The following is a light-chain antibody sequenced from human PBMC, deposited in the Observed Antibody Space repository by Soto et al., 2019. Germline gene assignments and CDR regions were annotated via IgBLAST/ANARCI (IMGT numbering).Light chain of an antibody. V-gene: IGKV3-11*01. CDR3: QQRLFWPLFT. J-gene: IGKJ2*01. CDR2: DAS. Sequence: EIVLTQSPATVSLSPGESAPLSCRASQNIHSFLAWYQQRPGQAPRLLIYDASFRATAIPARFNGSGSGTDFTLTITRLEPEDFAVYYCQQRLFWPLFTFGQGTRLEIK. CDR1: QNIHSF.